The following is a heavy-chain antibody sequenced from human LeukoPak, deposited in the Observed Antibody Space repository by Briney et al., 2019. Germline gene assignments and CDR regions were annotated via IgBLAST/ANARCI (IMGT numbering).Heavy chain of an antibody. D-gene: IGHD5-12*01. J-gene: IGHJ5*02. Sequence: KPSETLSLTCTVSGGSISDSYWSWIRQPPGKGLEWIGKIHDSGITNYNPSLKSRVTFSVDTSKKQFSLNLNSVTAADTAVYYCGRGGYMSNWFEHWGQGTPVTVSS. CDR2: IHDSGIT. V-gene: IGHV4-59*01. CDR1: GGSISDSY. CDR3: GRGGYMSNWFEH.